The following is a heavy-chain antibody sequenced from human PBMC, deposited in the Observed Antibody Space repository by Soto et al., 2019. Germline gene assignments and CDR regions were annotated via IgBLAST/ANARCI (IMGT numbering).Heavy chain of an antibody. Sequence: GGSLRLSCAASGFTFSNYFMHWVRQVPGEGLVWVSRMSGDGKTISYADSVKGRFTISRDNAKNTLYLQMNSLRVEDTAVYYCARTYVPGIAGFDPWGQGALVTVSS. CDR2: MSGDGKTI. V-gene: IGHV3-74*01. D-gene: IGHD1-1*01. CDR1: GFTFSNYF. J-gene: IGHJ5*02. CDR3: ARTYVPGIAGFDP.